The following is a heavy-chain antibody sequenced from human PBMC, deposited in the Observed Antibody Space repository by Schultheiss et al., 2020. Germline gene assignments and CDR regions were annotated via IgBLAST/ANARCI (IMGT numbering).Heavy chain of an antibody. Sequence: AVKVSCKASGGTFSSYAISWVRQAPGQGLEWMGGIIPIFGTANYAQKFQGRVTITADESTSTAYMELSSLRSEDTAVYYCARTYGSGSYGDYWGQGTLVTVAS. CDR2: IIPIFGTA. CDR1: GGTFSSYA. CDR3: ARTYGSGSYGDY. J-gene: IGHJ4*02. D-gene: IGHD3-10*01. V-gene: IGHV1-69*01.